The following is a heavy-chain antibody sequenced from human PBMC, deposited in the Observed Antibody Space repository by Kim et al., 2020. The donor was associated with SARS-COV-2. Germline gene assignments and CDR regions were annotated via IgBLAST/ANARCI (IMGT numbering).Heavy chain of an antibody. Sequence: GGSLRLSCAASGFTFSSYAMHWVRQAPGKGLEWVAVISYDGSNKYYADSVKGRFTISRDNSKNTLYLQMNSLRAEDTAVYYCARSRMASYYYGMDVWGQGTTVTV. CDR1: GFTFSSYA. V-gene: IGHV3-30-3*01. CDR2: ISYDGSNK. D-gene: IGHD2-8*01. CDR3: ARSRMASYYYGMDV. J-gene: IGHJ6*02.